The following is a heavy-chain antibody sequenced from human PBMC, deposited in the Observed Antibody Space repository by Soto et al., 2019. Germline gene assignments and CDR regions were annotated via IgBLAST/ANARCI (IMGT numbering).Heavy chain of an antibody. CDR2: IYYTGSI. CDR3: ARDDCGGSRCSYYYGMDV. D-gene: IGHD2-21*01. CDR1: GGSVSSGDSF. Sequence: SETLSLTCSVSGGSVSSGDSFWSWIRQPPGKGLEWIGYIYYTGSIFYNPSLQSRVSISVDTSKNQFSLRLSSVTAADTAVYYCARDDCGGSRCSYYYGMDVWGQGTTVTVS. J-gene: IGHJ6*02. V-gene: IGHV4-30-4*01.